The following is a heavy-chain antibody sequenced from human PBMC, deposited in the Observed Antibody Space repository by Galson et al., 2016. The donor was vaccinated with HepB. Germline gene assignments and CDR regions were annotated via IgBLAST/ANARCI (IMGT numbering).Heavy chain of an antibody. J-gene: IGHJ5*02. CDR2: ISYDGSIK. V-gene: IGHV3-30-3*01. Sequence: SLRLSCAASGFPFNSYAMPWVRQAPGKGLEFVAVISYDGSIKLYAESVKGRFTVFRDNSKDTLYLQMSNLRPEDTAVYYGARVTPVAGKNAWGQGTLVTVSS. CDR1: GFPFNSYA. D-gene: IGHD6-19*01. CDR3: ARVTPVAGKNA.